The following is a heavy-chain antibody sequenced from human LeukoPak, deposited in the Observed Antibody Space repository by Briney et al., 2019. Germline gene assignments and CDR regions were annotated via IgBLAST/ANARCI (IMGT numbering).Heavy chain of an antibody. J-gene: IGHJ1*01. Sequence: GRSLRLSCAASGFTFSSYGMHWVRQAPGKGLEWVAVISYDGSNKYYADSVKGRFTIPRDNSKNTLYLQMNSLRAEDTAVYYCAKDGGPSDYVSEYFQHWGQGTLVTVSS. CDR3: AKDGGPSDYVSEYFQH. CDR2: ISYDGSNK. CDR1: GFTFSSYG. D-gene: IGHD3-16*01. V-gene: IGHV3-30*18.